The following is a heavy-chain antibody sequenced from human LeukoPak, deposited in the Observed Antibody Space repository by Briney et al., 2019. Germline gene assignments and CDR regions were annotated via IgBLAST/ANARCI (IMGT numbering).Heavy chain of an antibody. V-gene: IGHV4-34*01. J-gene: IGHJ5*02. CDR3: ARGGLWEPLNRPHWRGYNWFDP. CDR2: INHSGST. D-gene: IGHD3-16*01. CDR1: GGSFSGYY. Sequence: PSETLSLTCAVYGGSFSGYYWSWIRQPPGKGLEWIGEINHSGSTNYNPSLKSRVTISVDTSKNQFSLKLSSVTAADTAVYYCARGGLWEPLNRPHWRGYNWFDPWGQETLVTVSS.